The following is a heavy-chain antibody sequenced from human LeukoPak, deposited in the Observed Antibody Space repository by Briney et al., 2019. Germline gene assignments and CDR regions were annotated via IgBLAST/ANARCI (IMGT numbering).Heavy chain of an antibody. CDR1: GFTFSRYW. CDR3: ARDQDRFDP. Sequence: GGSLRLSCAASGFTFSRYWTHCVRQAPAEGLGWVSRITSDGSSTTYADSVKGRFTISRDNAKNTLYLQMNSLRAEDTALYYCARDQDRFDPWGQGTLVTVSS. J-gene: IGHJ5*02. CDR2: ITSDGSST. V-gene: IGHV3-74*01.